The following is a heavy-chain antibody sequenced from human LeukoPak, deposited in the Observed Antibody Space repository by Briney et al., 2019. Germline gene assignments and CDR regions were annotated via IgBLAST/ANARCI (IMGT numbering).Heavy chain of an antibody. V-gene: IGHV3-21*01. CDR2: ISSSSSYI. CDR1: GFTFSSYS. D-gene: IGHD3-3*01. Sequence: PGGSLRLSCAASGFTFSSYSMNWVRQAPGKGLEWVSSISSSSSYIYYADSVKGRFTISRDNAKNSLYLQMNSLRAEDTAVYYCASDGVPDYYYYGMDVWGQGTTVTVPS. J-gene: IGHJ6*02. CDR3: ASDGVPDYYYYGMDV.